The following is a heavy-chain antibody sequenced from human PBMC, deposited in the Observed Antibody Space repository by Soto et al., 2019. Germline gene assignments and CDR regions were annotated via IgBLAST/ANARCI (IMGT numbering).Heavy chain of an antibody. Sequence: GGSLRLSCAASGFTFSIYGMNWVRQTPGKGLEWVSAISGSGDTTYYADSVKGRFTISRDNSKNTLFLQMNSLRAEDSAVYYWAKVDYYGSGNYYRQLDYWGQGTLVTVSS. V-gene: IGHV3-23*01. J-gene: IGHJ4*02. CDR1: GFTFSIYG. D-gene: IGHD3-10*01. CDR3: AKVDYYGSGNYYRQLDY. CDR2: ISGSGDTT.